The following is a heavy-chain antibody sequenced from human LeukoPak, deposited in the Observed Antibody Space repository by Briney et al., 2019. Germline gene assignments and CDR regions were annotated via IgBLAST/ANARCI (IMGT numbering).Heavy chain of an antibody. CDR1: GGSFSGYY. D-gene: IGHD3-22*01. J-gene: IGHJ3*02. CDR3: ARVKGLRYYDSSGVLGAFDI. Sequence: SETLSLTCAVYGGSFSGYYWSWNRQPPGKGLEWIGEINHSGSTNYNPSLKSRVTISVDTSKNQFSLKLSSVTAADTAVYYCARVKGLRYYDSSGVLGAFDIWGQGTMVTVSS. V-gene: IGHV4-34*01. CDR2: INHSGST.